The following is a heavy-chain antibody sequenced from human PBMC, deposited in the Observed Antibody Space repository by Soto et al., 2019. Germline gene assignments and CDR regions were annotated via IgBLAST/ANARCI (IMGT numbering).Heavy chain of an antibody. CDR1: GGTFGNSA. D-gene: IGHD1-1*01. V-gene: IGHV1-69*12. CDR2: IIPIFPTP. CDR3: ARDKDRQESGGNDYSSIDV. Sequence: QVQLVQSGAEVKKPGSSVTVSCKASGGTFGNSAISWVRQAPGQGLEWMGGIIPIFPTPDYAQKFQGGVTIPAAEATTPAYMELTSLGSDDAAVYCCARDKDRQESGGNDYSSIDVWGPGTTVTVSS. J-gene: IGHJ6*02.